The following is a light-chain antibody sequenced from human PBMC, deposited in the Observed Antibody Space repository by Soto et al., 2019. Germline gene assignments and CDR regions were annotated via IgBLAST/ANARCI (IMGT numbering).Light chain of an antibody. J-gene: IGKJ5*01. V-gene: IGKV3-11*01. CDR1: QSVSSY. CDR3: QQRSNRPMT. Sequence: EIVLTQSPATLSLSPGERATLSCRASQSVSSYLAWYQQKPGQAPRLLIYDASNRATGIPARFSGSGSGTDFTLTISSLEPEDFAVYYCQQRSNRPMTFGQGTRLEMK. CDR2: DAS.